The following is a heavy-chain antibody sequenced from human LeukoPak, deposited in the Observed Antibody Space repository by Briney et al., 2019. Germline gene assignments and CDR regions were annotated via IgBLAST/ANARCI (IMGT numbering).Heavy chain of an antibody. CDR1: GFTFSSYW. CDR3: TLFWSGYYRDY. V-gene: IGHV3-15*01. J-gene: IGHJ4*02. D-gene: IGHD3-3*01. CDR2: IKSKTDGGTT. Sequence: GGSLRLSCAASGFTFSSYWMTWVRQAPGKGLEWVGRIKSKTDGGTTDYAAPVKGRFTISRDDSKNTLYLQMNSLKTEDTAVYYCTLFWSGYYRDYWGQGTLVTVSS.